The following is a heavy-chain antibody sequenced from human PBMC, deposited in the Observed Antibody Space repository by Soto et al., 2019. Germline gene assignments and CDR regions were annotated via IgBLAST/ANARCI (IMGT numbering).Heavy chain of an antibody. D-gene: IGHD5-12*01. Sequence: EVQLLESGGGLVQPGGSLRLSCAASGFTCDSYAMSWVRQPPGQGLDWVSSISGSADNTKFADSVKGRFTISRDNSKNTLYLQMNSLRAEDTAIYYCAKGYYSGYDLAYFDYWGQGALVTVSS. CDR1: GFTCDSYA. J-gene: IGHJ4*02. V-gene: IGHV3-23*01. CDR2: ISGSADNT. CDR3: AKGYYSGYDLAYFDY.